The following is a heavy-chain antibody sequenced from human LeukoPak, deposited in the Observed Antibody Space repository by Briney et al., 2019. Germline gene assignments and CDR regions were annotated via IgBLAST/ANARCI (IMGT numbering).Heavy chain of an antibody. J-gene: IGHJ4*02. CDR1: GFTFSSYA. V-gene: IGHV3-48*01. D-gene: IGHD4/OR15-4a*01. CDR2: ISSSGSTI. Sequence: GGSLRLSCAASGFTFSSYAMNWVRQAPGKGLEWVSYISSSGSTIYYADSVKGRFTISRDNSKNTLYLQMNSLRAEDTAVYYCARRAGAYSHPYDYWGQGTLVTVSS. CDR3: ARRAGAYSHPYDY.